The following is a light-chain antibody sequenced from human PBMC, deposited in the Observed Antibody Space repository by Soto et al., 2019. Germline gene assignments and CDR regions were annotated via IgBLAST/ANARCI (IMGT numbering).Light chain of an antibody. J-gene: IGKJ5*01. CDR1: QSVSSY. V-gene: IGKV3-11*01. CDR3: QQRSNWRSIT. Sequence: DIVLTQTPGTLSLSPGERATLSCRASQSVSSYLAWYQQKPGQAPRLLIYDASNRATGIPARFSGSGSGTDFTLTISSLEPEDFAVYYCQQRSNWRSITFGQGTRLEIK. CDR2: DAS.